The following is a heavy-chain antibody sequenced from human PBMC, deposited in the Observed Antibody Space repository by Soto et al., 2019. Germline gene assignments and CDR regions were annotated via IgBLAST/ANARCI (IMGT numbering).Heavy chain of an antibody. CDR2: ISAYNGNT. D-gene: IGHD6-19*01. CDR3: AREVAVAGSLVYFQH. Sequence: ASVKVSCKASGYTFTSYGISWVRQSPGQGLEWMGWISAYNGNTNYAQKLQGRVTMTTDTSTSTAYMELRSLRPDDTAVYYCAREVAVAGSLVYFQHWGQGTLVTVSS. J-gene: IGHJ1*01. V-gene: IGHV1-18*04. CDR1: GYTFTSYG.